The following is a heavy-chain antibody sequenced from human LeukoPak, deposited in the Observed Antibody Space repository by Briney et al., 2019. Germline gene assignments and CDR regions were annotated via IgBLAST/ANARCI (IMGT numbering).Heavy chain of an antibody. CDR3: AREQPSIWYFH. J-gene: IGHJ4*02. V-gene: IGHV3-30*03. D-gene: IGHD6-13*01. CDR2: ISYDGSDK. CDR1: GFTFSSYG. Sequence: GGSLRLSCAASGFTFSSYGMHWVRQAPGKGLEWVAVISYDGSDKYYADSVKGRFTISRDNSRNTLYLQMNSLRAEDTAVYYCAREQPSIWYFHWGQGTLVTVSS.